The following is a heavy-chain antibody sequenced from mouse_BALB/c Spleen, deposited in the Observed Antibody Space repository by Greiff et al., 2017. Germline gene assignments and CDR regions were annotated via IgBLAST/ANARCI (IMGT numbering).Heavy chain of an antibody. CDR3: AREITPY. Sequence: VQLQQPGAELVKPGASVTLSCKASGYTFTSYWMHWVKQRPGQGLEWIGEIDPSDSYTNYNQKFKGKATLTVDKSSSTAYMQLSSLTSEDSAVYYCAREITPYWGQGTTRTVSS. V-gene: IGHV1-69*02. D-gene: IGHD1-1*01. CDR1: GYTFTSYW. CDR2: IDPSDSYT. J-gene: IGHJ2*01.